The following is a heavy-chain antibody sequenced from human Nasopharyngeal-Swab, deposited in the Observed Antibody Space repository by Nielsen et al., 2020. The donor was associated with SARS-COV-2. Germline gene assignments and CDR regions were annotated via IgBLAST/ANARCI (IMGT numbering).Heavy chain of an antibody. D-gene: IGHD1-26*01. Sequence: GSLRLSCTVSGGSISSGSIRSYYWSWIRQPLGKGLEWIGYFSYTGITNYHPSLKSRVTISVDMSKNQFSLKLSSVAAADTAVYYCAREVVGGLVDSWGQGTLVTVSS. V-gene: IGHV4-61*01. CDR3: AREVVGGLVDS. J-gene: IGHJ4*02. CDR1: GGSISSGSIRSYY. CDR2: FSYTGIT.